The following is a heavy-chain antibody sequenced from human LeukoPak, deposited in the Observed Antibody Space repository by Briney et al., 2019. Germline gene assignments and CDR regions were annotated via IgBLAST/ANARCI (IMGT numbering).Heavy chain of an antibody. V-gene: IGHV3-21*01. CDR1: GFTLSVYY. J-gene: IGHJ5*02. CDR3: ARDLDIVVVPASWFYP. CDR2: ISSSSKYI. D-gene: IGHD2-2*03. Sequence: TGGSLRLSCEASGFTLSVYYMSWFRQAPGRGLEWVSSISSSSKYIYYADSVKGRFTISRDDAKNSLSLQMNSLRAEHTAVYYCARDLDIVVVPASWFYPWGQGTLVTVSS.